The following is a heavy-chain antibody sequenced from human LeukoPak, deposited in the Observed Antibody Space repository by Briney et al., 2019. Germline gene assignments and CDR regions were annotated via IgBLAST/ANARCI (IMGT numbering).Heavy chain of an antibody. J-gene: IGHJ4*02. CDR1: GFTFSSYW. CDR2: INSDGSST. Sequence: PGGSLRLSCAASGFTFSSYWMHWLRQAPGKGLVWVSRINSDGSSTNYADSVKGRFTISRDNAKNTLYLQMNSLRAEDTAVFYCAAISGSIDYWGQGTLVTVSS. D-gene: IGHD3-10*01. V-gene: IGHV3-74*01. CDR3: AAISGSIDY.